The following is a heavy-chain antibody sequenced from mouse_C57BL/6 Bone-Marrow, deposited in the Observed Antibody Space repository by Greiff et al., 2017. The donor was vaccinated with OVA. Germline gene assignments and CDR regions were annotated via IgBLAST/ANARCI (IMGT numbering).Heavy chain of an antibody. J-gene: IGHJ4*01. Sequence: VKLVESGPELVKPGASVKISCKASGYTFTDYYINWVKQRPGQGLEWIGWIFPGSGSTYYNEKFKGKATLTVDKSSSTAYMLLSSLTSEDSAVYFCARSMVTSHYYAMDYWGQGTSVTVSS. CDR2: IFPGSGST. CDR1: GYTFTDYY. CDR3: ARSMVTSHYYAMDY. V-gene: IGHV1-75*01. D-gene: IGHD2-2*01.